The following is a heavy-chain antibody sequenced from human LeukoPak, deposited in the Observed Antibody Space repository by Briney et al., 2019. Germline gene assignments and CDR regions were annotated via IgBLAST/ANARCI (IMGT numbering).Heavy chain of an antibody. D-gene: IGHD5-12*01. V-gene: IGHV4-4*09. CDR3: ARVGRLHSFDY. Sequence: SSETLSLTCTVSGGSISSYYWSWIRQPPGKGLEWIGYIYTSGSTNYNPSLKSRVTISVDTSKNQFSLKLSSVTAADTAVYYCARVGRLHSFDYWGQGTLVTVSS. J-gene: IGHJ4*02. CDR2: IYTSGST. CDR1: GGSISSYY.